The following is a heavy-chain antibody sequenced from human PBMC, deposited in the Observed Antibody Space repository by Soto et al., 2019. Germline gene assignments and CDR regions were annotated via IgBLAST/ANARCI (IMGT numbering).Heavy chain of an antibody. J-gene: IGHJ3*02. V-gene: IGHV4-4*02. CDR2: IYHSGST. Sequence: QVQLQESGPGLVKPSGTLSLTCAVSSGSISSSNWWSWVRQPPGKGLEWIGEIYHSGSTNSNPSLKSRVTISVDKSKNQFSLKLSSVTAADTAVYYCATGRTDYDFWSGPYDIWGQGTMVTVSS. CDR1: SGSISSSNW. CDR3: ATGRTDYDFWSGPYDI. D-gene: IGHD3-3*01.